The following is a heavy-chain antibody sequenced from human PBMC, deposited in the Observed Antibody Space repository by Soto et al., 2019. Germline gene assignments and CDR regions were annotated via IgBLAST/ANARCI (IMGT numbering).Heavy chain of an antibody. J-gene: IGHJ5*02. Sequence: QVTLKESGPVLVKPTETLTLRCTVSGLSITDSEMGVSWIRQPPGQPLEWLAHIDSSGEKSYRTFLKSRLAISKENSMSQIVLTMTNMDPADTSTYYCARRHLAVAVSPWFDPWGQGIPVTVSS. CDR2: IDSSGEK. CDR1: GLSITDSEMG. CDR3: ARRHLAVAVSPWFDP. D-gene: IGHD6-19*01. V-gene: IGHV2-26*01.